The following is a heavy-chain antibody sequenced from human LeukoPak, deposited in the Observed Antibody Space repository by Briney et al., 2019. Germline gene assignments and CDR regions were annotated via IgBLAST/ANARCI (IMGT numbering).Heavy chain of an antibody. Sequence: GGSLRLSRAASGFTFSSYAMSWVRQAPGKGLEWVSAISGSGGSTYYADSVKGRFTISRDNSKNTLYLQMNSLRAEDTAVYYCAKEGGPSYYDSSGYYYGGANDAFDIWGQGTMVTVSS. J-gene: IGHJ3*02. CDR1: GFTFSSYA. V-gene: IGHV3-23*01. CDR2: ISGSGGST. D-gene: IGHD3-22*01. CDR3: AKEGGPSYYDSSGYYYGGANDAFDI.